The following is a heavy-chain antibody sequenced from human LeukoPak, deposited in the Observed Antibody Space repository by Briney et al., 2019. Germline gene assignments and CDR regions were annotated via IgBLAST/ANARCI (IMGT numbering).Heavy chain of an antibody. J-gene: IGHJ2*01. CDR3: GRGDYGDYVADWYFDL. CDR2: IYYSGST. D-gene: IGHD4-17*01. CDR1: GGSISSGDYY. V-gene: IGHV4-30-4*01. Sequence: SETLSLTCTVSGGSISSGDYYWSWIRQPPGKGLEWIGYIYYSGSTYYNPSLKSRVTISVDTSKNQFSLKLSSVTAADTAVYYCGRGDYGDYVADWYFDLWGGGTLVTLSS.